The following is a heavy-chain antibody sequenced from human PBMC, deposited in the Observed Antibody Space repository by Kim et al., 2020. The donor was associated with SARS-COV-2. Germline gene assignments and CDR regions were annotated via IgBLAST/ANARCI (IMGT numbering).Heavy chain of an antibody. V-gene: IGHV3-74*01. Sequence: ADSVKGRFTVSRDNAKNTLYLQMSRLRADDTAVYYCARAIIGTNTFDSWGQGILVTVSS. CDR3: ARAIIGTNTFDS. D-gene: IGHD1-7*01. J-gene: IGHJ4*02.